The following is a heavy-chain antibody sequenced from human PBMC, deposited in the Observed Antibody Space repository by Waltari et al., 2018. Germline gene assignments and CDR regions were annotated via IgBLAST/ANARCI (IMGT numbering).Heavy chain of an antibody. V-gene: IGHV4-38-2*01. D-gene: IGHD2-15*01. CDR1: GYSISSGYY. CDR2: IYHSGST. Sequence: QVQLQESGPGLVKPSETLSLTCAVSGYSISSGYYWGWIRQPPGKGLEWIGSIYHSGSTYYNPSLKIRVTISVDTSKNQVSLKLSSVTAADTAVDYCAAARWDCSGGSCSDAFDIWGQGTMVTVSS. J-gene: IGHJ3*02. CDR3: AAARWDCSGGSCSDAFDI.